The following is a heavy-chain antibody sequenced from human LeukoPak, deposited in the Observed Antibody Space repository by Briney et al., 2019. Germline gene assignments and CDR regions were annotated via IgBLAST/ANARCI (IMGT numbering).Heavy chain of an antibody. V-gene: IGHV4-38-2*02. CDR1: GYSISSGYY. D-gene: IGHD6-19*01. Sequence: PSETLSLTCTVSGYSISSGYYWGWIRQPPGKGLEWIGSIYHSGSTYYNPSLKSRVTISVDTSKNQFSLKLSSVTAADTAVYYCARDYGWRNYYYYYYMDVWGKGTTVTVSS. J-gene: IGHJ6*03. CDR3: ARDYGWRNYYYYYYMDV. CDR2: IYHSGST.